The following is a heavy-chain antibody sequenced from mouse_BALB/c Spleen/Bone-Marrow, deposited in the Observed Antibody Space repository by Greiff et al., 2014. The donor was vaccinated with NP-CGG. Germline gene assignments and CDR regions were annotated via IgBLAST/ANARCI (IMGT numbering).Heavy chain of an antibody. CDR2: ISDGGGYT. CDR3: ARSGERYGAMDY. J-gene: IGHJ4*01. D-gene: IGHD2-10*02. V-gene: IGHV5-4*02. Sequence: EVHLVESGGGLVKPGGSLKLSCAASGFTFSDYCMYWVRQTPEKRLEWVATISDGGGYTYYPDSVWGRFTISRDNAKNNLYLQMSSLKSEDTATYYCARSGERYGAMDYWGQGTSVTVFS. CDR1: GFTFSDYC.